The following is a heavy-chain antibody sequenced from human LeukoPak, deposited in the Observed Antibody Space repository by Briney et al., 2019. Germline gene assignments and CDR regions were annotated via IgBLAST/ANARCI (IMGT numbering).Heavy chain of an antibody. Sequence: GGSLRPSCAASGFTFSSYWMHWVRQAPGKGLVWVSRINSDGSSTSYADSVKGRFTISRDNAKNTLYLQMNSLRAEDTAVYYCARAGVRGVDYYYYYYGMDVWGLGTTVTVSS. V-gene: IGHV3-74*01. CDR2: INSDGSST. J-gene: IGHJ6*02. D-gene: IGHD3-3*01. CDR3: ARAGVRGVDYYYYYYGMDV. CDR1: GFTFSSYW.